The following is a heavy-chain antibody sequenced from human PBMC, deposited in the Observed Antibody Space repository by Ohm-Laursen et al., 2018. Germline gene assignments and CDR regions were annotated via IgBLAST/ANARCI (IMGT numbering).Heavy chain of an antibody. J-gene: IGHJ4*02. CDR1: GFTFSSYG. V-gene: IGHV3-30*18. Sequence: SLRLSCAASGFTFSSYGMHWVRQAPGKGLEWVAVISYDGSNKYYADSVKGRFTISRDNSKNTLYLQMNSLRAEDTAVYYCAKWGGNSAFDYWGQGTLVTVSS. CDR3: AKWGGNSAFDY. CDR2: ISYDGSNK. D-gene: IGHD4-23*01.